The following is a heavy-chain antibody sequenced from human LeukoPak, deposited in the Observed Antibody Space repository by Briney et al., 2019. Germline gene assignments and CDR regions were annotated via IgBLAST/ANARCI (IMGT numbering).Heavy chain of an antibody. Sequence: PGGSLRLSCAASGFTFDDYSMSWVRQAPGRGLEWVANIHEDGSDKYYVDSVKGRFTISRDNAKNSLYLQMNSLRAEDTAVYYCARTLRLHTPRAFDIWGQGTMVTVSS. CDR3: ARTLRLHTPRAFDI. D-gene: IGHD5-24*01. V-gene: IGHV3-7*05. CDR2: IHEDGSDK. J-gene: IGHJ3*02. CDR1: GFTFDDYS.